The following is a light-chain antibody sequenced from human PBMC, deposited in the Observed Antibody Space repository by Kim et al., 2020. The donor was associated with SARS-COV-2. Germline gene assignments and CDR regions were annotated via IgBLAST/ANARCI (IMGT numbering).Light chain of an antibody. V-gene: IGKV1-39*01. CDR2: TAS. CDR1: QSIYNH. CDR3: QQSYASPYT. J-gene: IGKJ2*01. Sequence: IPMPQSPSSLYASVGDRVTITCRASQSIYNHLNWHPQKPGKAPKLLIYTASRLQSGVPPRFSGSGSGTVFDHTISSRQPEDFATYYVQQSYASPYTFGQGTKR.